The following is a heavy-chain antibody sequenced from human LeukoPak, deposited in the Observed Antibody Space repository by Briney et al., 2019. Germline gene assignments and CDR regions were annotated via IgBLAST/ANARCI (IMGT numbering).Heavy chain of an antibody. Sequence: GGSLRLSCAASGFTFSTLAMIGVRQPPGKGLEWVSSIFPRGGEIHYADSVRGRFTISRDNSKNTLYLQMNSLRAEDTAVYYCAKARVPYYYDSSGYVWSAGFDYWGQGTLVTVSS. CDR2: IFPRGGEI. CDR1: GFTFSTLA. CDR3: AKARVPYYYDSSGYVWSAGFDY. V-gene: IGHV3-23*01. D-gene: IGHD3-22*01. J-gene: IGHJ4*02.